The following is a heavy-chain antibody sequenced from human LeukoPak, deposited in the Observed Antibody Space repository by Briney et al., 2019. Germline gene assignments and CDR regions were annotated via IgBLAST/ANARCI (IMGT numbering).Heavy chain of an antibody. Sequence: GGSLRLSCAASGFTFSSYSMNWVRQAPGKGLEWVSYISSSSSTIYYADSVKGRFTISRDNSKNTLYLQMNSLRAEDTAVYYCAKPDTAMVRGFDYWGQGTLVTVSS. J-gene: IGHJ4*02. CDR3: AKPDTAMVRGFDY. CDR1: GFTFSSYS. D-gene: IGHD5-18*01. V-gene: IGHV3-48*01. CDR2: ISSSSSTI.